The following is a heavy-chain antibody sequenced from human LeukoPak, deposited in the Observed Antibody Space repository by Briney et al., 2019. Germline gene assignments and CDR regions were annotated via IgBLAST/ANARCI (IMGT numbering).Heavy chain of an antibody. Sequence: PSETLSLTCTVSGGSISSSSYYWGWIRQPPGKGLEWIGSIYYSGSTYYNPSLKSRVTISVDTSKNQFSLKLSSVTAADTAVYYCARVGYYDILTGYYVRGGMDVWGKGTTVTISS. V-gene: IGHV4-39*01. J-gene: IGHJ6*03. CDR3: ARVGYYDILTGYYVRGGMDV. CDR2: IYYSGST. D-gene: IGHD3-9*01. CDR1: GGSISSSSYY.